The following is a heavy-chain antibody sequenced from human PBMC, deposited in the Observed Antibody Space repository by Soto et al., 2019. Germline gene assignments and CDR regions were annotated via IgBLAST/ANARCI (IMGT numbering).Heavy chain of an antibody. V-gene: IGHV4-30-4*01. CDR3: ARARLTGTISDIDFDY. CDR1: GGSISSGDYY. CDR2: IYYSGST. D-gene: IGHD1-7*01. J-gene: IGHJ4*02. Sequence: SETLSLTCTVSGGSISSGDYYWSWIRQPPGKGLEWIGYIYYSGSTYYNPSLKSRVTISVDTSKNQFSLKLSSVTAADTAVYYCARARLTGTISDIDFDYWGQGTLVTVSS.